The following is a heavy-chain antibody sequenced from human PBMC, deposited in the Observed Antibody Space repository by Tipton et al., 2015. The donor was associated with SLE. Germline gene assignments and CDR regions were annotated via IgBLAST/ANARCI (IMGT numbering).Heavy chain of an antibody. Sequence: GLVKPSETLSLTCAVSGYSISSGYHWGWIRQPPGKGLEWIGSIYHSGSTYYNPSLKSRVTISVETSKNQFSLKLSSVTAADTAVYYCARVISKLWWFDPWGQGTLVTVSS. CDR3: ARVISKLWWFDP. J-gene: IGHJ5*02. CDR2: IYHSGST. V-gene: IGHV4-38-2*01. D-gene: IGHD3-10*01. CDR1: GYSISSGYH.